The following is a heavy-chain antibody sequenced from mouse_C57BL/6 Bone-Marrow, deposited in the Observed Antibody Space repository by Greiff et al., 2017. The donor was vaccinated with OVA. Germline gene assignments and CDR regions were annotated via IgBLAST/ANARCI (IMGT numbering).Heavy chain of an antibody. D-gene: IGHD2-3*01. V-gene: IGHV5-17*01. Sequence: VQLKESGGGLVKPGGSLKLSCAASGFTFSDYGMHWVRQAPEKGLEWVAYISSGSSTIYYADTVKGRFTISRDNAKNTLFLQMTSLRSEDTAMYYCARSDAWFAYWGQGTLVTVSA. CDR3: ARSDAWFAY. J-gene: IGHJ3*01. CDR1: GFTFSDYG. CDR2: ISSGSSTI.